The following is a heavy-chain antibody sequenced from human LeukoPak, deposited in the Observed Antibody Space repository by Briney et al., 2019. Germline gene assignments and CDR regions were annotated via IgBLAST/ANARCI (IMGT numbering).Heavy chain of an antibody. CDR1: GFTFSSYE. Sequence: GGSLRLSCAASGFTFSSYEMNWVRQAPGQGLEWVSYISSSGSTIYYADSVKGRFTISRDNAKNSLYLQMNSLRAEDTAVYYCAREYDILTGYYRGAFDIWGQGTMVTVSS. CDR2: ISSSGSTI. J-gene: IGHJ3*02. V-gene: IGHV3-48*03. CDR3: AREYDILTGYYRGAFDI. D-gene: IGHD3-9*01.